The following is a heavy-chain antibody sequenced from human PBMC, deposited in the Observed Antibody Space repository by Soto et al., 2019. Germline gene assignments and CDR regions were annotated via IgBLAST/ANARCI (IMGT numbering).Heavy chain of an antibody. D-gene: IGHD3-10*01. CDR2: IYYRGST. CDR1: GGSIRSGDNY. CDR3: ARDSALVVGSYLGYFVY. V-gene: IGHV4-30-4*01. J-gene: IGHJ4*02. Sequence: PSETLSLTCTVSGGSIRSGDNYWSWIRQTPGKGLEWIGYIYYRGSTYYNQSLKSRVTISVDTSMNQFSLTLTSVTAADTAVYYCARDSALVVGSYLGYFVYWCQGPPVTVSS.